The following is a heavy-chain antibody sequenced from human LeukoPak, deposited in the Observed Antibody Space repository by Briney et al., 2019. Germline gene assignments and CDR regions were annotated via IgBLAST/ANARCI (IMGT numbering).Heavy chain of an antibody. D-gene: IGHD6-6*01. V-gene: IGHV1-8*01. CDR2: MNPNTGST. CDR3: ASGGGAALRGGDGFDI. CDR1: GYTFTSYD. J-gene: IGHJ3*02. Sequence: ASVKVSCKASGYTFTSYDINWVRQATGQGLEWMGWMNPNTGSTGYEQKFRGRFTMTRDTSISTAYMELSSLRSEDTAVYYCASGGGAALRGGDGFDIWGQGTMVTVSS.